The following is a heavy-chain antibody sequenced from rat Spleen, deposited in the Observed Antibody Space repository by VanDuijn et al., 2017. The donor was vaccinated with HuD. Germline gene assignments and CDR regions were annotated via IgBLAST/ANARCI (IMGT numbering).Heavy chain of an antibody. J-gene: IGHJ2*01. CDR2: ITYEGSSN. V-gene: IGHV5-22*01. D-gene: IGHD1-12*02. CDR1: GLSFSNYD. Sequence: EVQLVESGGGAVQPGRSMKLSCAASGLSFSNYDMAWVRQAPKKGLEWVASITYEGSSNYYGDSVKGRFTVSRDNAKNTLYLQMDSLRSEDTATYYCTTRWGWGQGVMVTVSS. CDR3: TTRWG.